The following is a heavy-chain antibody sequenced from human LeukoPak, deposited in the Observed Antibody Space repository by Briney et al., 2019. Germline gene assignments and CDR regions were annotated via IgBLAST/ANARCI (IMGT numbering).Heavy chain of an antibody. V-gene: IGHV4-38-2*02. CDR3: ARAYSSSWYFNWFDP. CDR2: IYNSGST. CDR1: GYSISSGYF. Sequence: PSQTLSLTCTVSGYSISSGYFWGWIRQPPGKGLEWIGTIYNSGSTYYNASLESRVTISVDTSKNQFSLKLSSVTAADTAVYYCARAYSSSWYFNWFDPWGQGTLVTVSS. J-gene: IGHJ5*02. D-gene: IGHD6-13*01.